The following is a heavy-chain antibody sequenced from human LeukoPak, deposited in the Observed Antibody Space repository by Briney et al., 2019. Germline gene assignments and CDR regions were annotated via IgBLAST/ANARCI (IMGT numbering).Heavy chain of an antibody. Sequence: GGSLRLSCAASGSTFSSYAMSRVRQAPGKGLEWVSAISGSGGSTYYADSVKGRFTISRDNSKNTLYLQMNSLRAEDTAVYYCEGLLMVYATDYWGQGTLVTVSS. CDR1: GSTFSSYA. CDR2: ISGSGGST. J-gene: IGHJ4*02. CDR3: EGLLMVYATDY. D-gene: IGHD2-8*01. V-gene: IGHV3-23*01.